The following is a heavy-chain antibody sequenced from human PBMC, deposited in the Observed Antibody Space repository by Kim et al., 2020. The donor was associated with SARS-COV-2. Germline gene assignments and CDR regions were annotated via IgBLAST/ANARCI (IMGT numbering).Heavy chain of an antibody. V-gene: IGHV3-9*01. D-gene: IGHD3-10*01. CDR3: AKDAGVLLGAFDI. CDR2: ISWNSGTI. J-gene: IGHJ3*02. CDR1: GFTFDDYA. Sequence: GGSLRLSCAASGFTFDDYAMHWVRQAPGKGLEWVSGISWNSGTIDYADSVKGRFTISRDNAKKSLYLQMNSLRAEDTAFYYCAKDAGVLLGAFDIWGQGTMVTVSS.